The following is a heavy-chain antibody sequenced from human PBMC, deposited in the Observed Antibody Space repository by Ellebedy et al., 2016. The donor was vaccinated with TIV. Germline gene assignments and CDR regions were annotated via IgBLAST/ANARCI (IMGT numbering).Heavy chain of an antibody. V-gene: IGHV3-30*02. CDR2: IWYDGSNK. CDR3: AMEGNVHSLRWLQLLPPTT. D-gene: IGHD5-24*01. J-gene: IGHJ5*02. Sequence: GGSLRLXXAASGFTFSSYGMHWVRQAPGKGLEWVAVIWYDGSNKYYADSVKGRFTISRDNSKNTLYLQMNSLRAEDTAVYYCAMEGNVHSLRWLQLLPPTTWGQGTLVTVSS. CDR1: GFTFSSYG.